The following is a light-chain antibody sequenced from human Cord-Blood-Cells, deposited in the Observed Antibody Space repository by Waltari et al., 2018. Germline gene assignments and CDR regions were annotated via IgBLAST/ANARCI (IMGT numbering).Light chain of an antibody. V-gene: IGLV2-23*01. CDR3: CSYAGSSTWV. J-gene: IGLJ3*02. CDR2: EGS. Sequence: QSALTQPASVSGSPGQSITISCTGTSSDVGSYTLFPWYQQHPGKAPKLTIYEGSKRPSGVSNRFSGSKSGNTASLTISGLQAEDEADYYCCSYAGSSTWVFGGGTKLTVL. CDR1: SSDVGSYTL.